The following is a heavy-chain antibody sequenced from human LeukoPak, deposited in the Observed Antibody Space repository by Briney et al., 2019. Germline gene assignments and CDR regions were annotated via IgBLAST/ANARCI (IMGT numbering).Heavy chain of an antibody. CDR2: IRYDGSNK. Sequence: GGSLRLSCAASGFTFNSYGMHWVRQAPGKGLEWVAFIRYDGSNKYYADSVKGRFTISRDNSKNTLYLQMNSLRAEDTAVYYCAKDRRDGYNPLFDYWGQGTLVTVSS. J-gene: IGHJ4*02. CDR1: GFTFNSYG. V-gene: IGHV3-30*02. CDR3: AKDRRDGYNPLFDY. D-gene: IGHD5-24*01.